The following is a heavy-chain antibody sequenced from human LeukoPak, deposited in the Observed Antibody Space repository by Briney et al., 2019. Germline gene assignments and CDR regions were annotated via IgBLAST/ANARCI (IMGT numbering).Heavy chain of an antibody. V-gene: IGHV3-53*01. CDR1: GFTVSSNS. J-gene: IGHJ4*02. CDR3: AKEYSGSFSPFPSYFDY. D-gene: IGHD1-26*01. Sequence: GGSLRLSCTVSGFTVSSNSMSWVRQAPGKGLEWVSFIYSDNTHYSHSVKGRFTISRDNSKNTLYLQMNSLRAEDTAVYYCAKEYSGSFSPFPSYFDYWGQGTLVTVSS. CDR2: IYSDNT.